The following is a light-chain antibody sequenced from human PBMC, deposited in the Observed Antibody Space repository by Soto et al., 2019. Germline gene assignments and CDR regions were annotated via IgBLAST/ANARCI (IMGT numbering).Light chain of an antibody. CDR3: SSYTSSSTLV. V-gene: IGLV2-14*01. J-gene: IGLJ2*01. CDR2: DVS. Sequence: QSALTQPASVSGSPGQSITISCTGTSSDVGGYNYVSWYQQHPGKAPKLMLYDVSNRPSGVSNRFSGSKSGNTASLTISGRQAEDEADYYCSSYTSSSTLVFGGGTKLTVL. CDR1: SSDVGGYNY.